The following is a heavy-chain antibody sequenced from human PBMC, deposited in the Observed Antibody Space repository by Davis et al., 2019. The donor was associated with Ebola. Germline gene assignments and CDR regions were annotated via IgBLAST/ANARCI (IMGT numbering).Heavy chain of an antibody. CDR3: ASISSSSWYYFDY. Sequence: SETLSLTCTVSGGSISSGGYYWSWIRQPPGKGLEWIGYIYYSGSTNYNPSLKSRVTISVDTSKNQFSLKLSSVTAADTAVYYCASISSSSWYYFDYWGQGTLVTVSS. J-gene: IGHJ4*02. V-gene: IGHV4-61*08. D-gene: IGHD6-13*01. CDR2: IYYSGST. CDR1: GGSISSGGYY.